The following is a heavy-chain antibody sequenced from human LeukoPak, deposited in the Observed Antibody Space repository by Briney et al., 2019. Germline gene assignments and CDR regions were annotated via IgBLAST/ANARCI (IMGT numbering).Heavy chain of an antibody. J-gene: IGHJ4*02. CDR2: ISGKGHQT. V-gene: IGHV3-23*01. Sequence: PGGSLRLSCSASGFAFSRFAMTWVRHLPGKGLDWVSSISGKGHQTYYGDSVKGRFSVSRDNSKNILYLQMDSLSADDSALYYCAKDANYYDSSGYLLPFDYWGQGTLVTVSS. CDR3: AKDANYYDSSGYLLPFDY. CDR1: GFAFSRFA. D-gene: IGHD3-22*01.